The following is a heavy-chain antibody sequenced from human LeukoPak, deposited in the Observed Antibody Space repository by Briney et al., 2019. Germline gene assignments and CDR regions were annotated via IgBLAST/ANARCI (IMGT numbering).Heavy chain of an antibody. Sequence: PSGGSLRLSCAASGFTFSSYGMHCVRQAPGKGLEWVAFIRYDGSNKYYADSVKGRSTISRDNSKNTLYLQMNSLRAEDTAVYYCAKSPLLQLWSFDYWGQGTLVTVSS. V-gene: IGHV3-30*02. D-gene: IGHD5-18*01. J-gene: IGHJ4*02. CDR3: AKSPLLQLWSFDY. CDR1: GFTFSSYG. CDR2: IRYDGSNK.